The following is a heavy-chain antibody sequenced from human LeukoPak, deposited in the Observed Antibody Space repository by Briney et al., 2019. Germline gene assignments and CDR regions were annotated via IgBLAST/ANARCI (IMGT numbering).Heavy chain of an antibody. CDR3: ARASGTYCSGACCYSNWFNP. CDR1: GYTFTGYY. Sequence: ASVKVSCKASGYTFTGYYMHWVRQAPGQGLEWMGWINPNSGGTNYAQKFQGRVTMTRDTSISTAYVEVSRLTSDDTAVYYCARASGTYCSGACCYSNWFNPWRQGTLVTVSS. J-gene: IGHJ5*02. D-gene: IGHD2-15*01. V-gene: IGHV1-2*02. CDR2: INPNSGGT.